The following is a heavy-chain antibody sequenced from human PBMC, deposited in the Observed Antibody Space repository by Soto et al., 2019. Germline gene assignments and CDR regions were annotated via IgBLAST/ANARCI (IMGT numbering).Heavy chain of an antibody. V-gene: IGHV4-4*02. J-gene: IGHJ4*02. CDR3: ARAVRQRYYFDY. CDR1: GGSISSTNC. D-gene: IGHD1-1*01. Sequence: PSGTLSLTCAVSGGSISSTNCSSWVRQPPGKGLEWIGYIYHSGSTYYNPSLKSRVTISVDKSKNQFSLKLSSVTAADTAVYYCARAVRQRYYFDYWGQGTLVTVSS. CDR2: IYHSGST.